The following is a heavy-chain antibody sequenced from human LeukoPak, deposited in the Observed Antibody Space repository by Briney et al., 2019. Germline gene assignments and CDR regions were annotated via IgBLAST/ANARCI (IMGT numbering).Heavy chain of an antibody. V-gene: IGHV4-30-4*01. J-gene: IGHJ5*02. D-gene: IGHD6-6*01. Sequence: SQTLSLTCTVSGGSISSGNVYWSWIRQPPGKGLEWIGYIFYLGSTYYNLSLKSRVTMSVDTSKNQFSLKLRSVTAADTAVYYCARKYPDHWFDPWGQGTLVTVSS. CDR2: IFYLGST. CDR1: GGSISSGNVY. CDR3: ARKYPDHWFDP.